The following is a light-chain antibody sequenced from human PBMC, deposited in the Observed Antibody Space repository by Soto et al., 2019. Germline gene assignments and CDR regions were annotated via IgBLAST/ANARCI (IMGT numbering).Light chain of an antibody. V-gene: IGKV4-1*01. J-gene: IGKJ4*01. CDR3: QQYYTTPSPS. Sequence: DIVMTQSPDSLAVSLGERATINCKSSQSVLYSSNNKNYLAWYQQKAGQPPKLLIYWASTRESGVPDRFSGSGSATDFTLTISSRRAEDVAVYHCQQYYTTPSPSFGGGTKVEIK. CDR1: QSVLYSSNNKNY. CDR2: WAS.